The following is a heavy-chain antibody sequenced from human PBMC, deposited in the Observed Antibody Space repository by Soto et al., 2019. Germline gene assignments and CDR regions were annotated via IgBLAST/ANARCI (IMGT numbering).Heavy chain of an antibody. J-gene: IGHJ4*02. Sequence: EVQLLQSGGGLRQPGGSLRLSCAASGFTFSSFAMNWVRQAPGKGLEWVSHISGNGITTNYADSVKGRFTISRDNSINTLYLLMSSLRAEDTAVYYCAKDRDWYYYDYTGYYETKHPFDSWGQGTLVTVSS. CDR1: GFTFSSFA. CDR2: ISGNGITT. D-gene: IGHD3-22*01. CDR3: AKDRDWYYYDYTGYYETKHPFDS. V-gene: IGHV3-23*01.